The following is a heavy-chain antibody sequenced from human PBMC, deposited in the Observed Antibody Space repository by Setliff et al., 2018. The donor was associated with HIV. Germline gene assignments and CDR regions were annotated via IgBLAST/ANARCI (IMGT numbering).Heavy chain of an antibody. CDR1: GYTFTNYG. CDR3: TRPGYYYESGGSGATTDV. J-gene: IGHJ6*04. CDR2: ISDNGNT. D-gene: IGHD3-22*01. Sequence: GASVKVSCKAPGYTFTNYGISWVRQAPGQGLEWMGWISDNGNTNYARKLQGRVTLTTDTSTSTAYMELRSLQAEDTAVYYCTRPGYYYESGGSGATTDVWGKGTTVTSPQ. V-gene: IGHV1-18*01.